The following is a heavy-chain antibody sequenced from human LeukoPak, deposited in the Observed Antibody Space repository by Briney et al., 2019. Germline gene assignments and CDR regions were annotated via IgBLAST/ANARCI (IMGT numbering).Heavy chain of an antibody. Sequence: GGSLRLSCAASGFTFSHAWMSWVRQAPGKGLEWVANINQDGSEKYYEDSVKGRFTISRDNAKNSLYLQMNSLRAEDTAVYYCARDTNYYDSSGYYYTIDYWGQGTLVTVSS. J-gene: IGHJ4*02. CDR1: GFTFSHAW. D-gene: IGHD3-22*01. CDR2: INQDGSEK. V-gene: IGHV3-7*01. CDR3: ARDTNYYDSSGYYYTIDY.